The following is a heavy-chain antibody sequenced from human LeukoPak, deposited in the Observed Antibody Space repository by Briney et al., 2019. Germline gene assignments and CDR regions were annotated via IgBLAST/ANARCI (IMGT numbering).Heavy chain of an antibody. J-gene: IGHJ4*02. CDR2: IKQDGSEK. CDR1: GFTFLTYW. CDR3: ARDSWSETYYDFWSGYSTRGYYFDY. V-gene: IGHV3-7*01. D-gene: IGHD3-3*01. Sequence: GGSLRLSCAASGFTFLTYWMSWVRQAPGKGLEWVANIKQDGSEKYYVDSVKGRFTISRDNAKNSLYLQMNSLRAEDTAVYYCARDSWSETYYDFWSGYSTRGYYFDYWGQGTLVTVSS.